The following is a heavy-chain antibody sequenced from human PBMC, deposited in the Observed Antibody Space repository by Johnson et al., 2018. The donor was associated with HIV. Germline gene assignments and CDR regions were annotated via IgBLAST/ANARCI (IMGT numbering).Heavy chain of an antibody. Sequence: QVQLVESGGGLVKPGGSLRLSCKASGFTFSDYFMSWIRQAPGKGLECISYISSSGSSIYYTDSLKGRFTISRDNAKNSLYLQMNSLKAEDTGVYYCARDSTPWGGEHVGYAFDRWGRVTLVTISS. V-gene: IGHV3-11*04. J-gene: IGHJ3*01. CDR2: ISSSGSSI. D-gene: IGHD4-17*01. CDR3: ARDSTPWGGEHVGYAFDR. CDR1: GFTFSDYF.